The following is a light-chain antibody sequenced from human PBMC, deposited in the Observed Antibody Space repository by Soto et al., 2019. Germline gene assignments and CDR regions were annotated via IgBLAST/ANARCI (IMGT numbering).Light chain of an antibody. CDR3: QQYDSSPWT. J-gene: IGKJ1*01. CDR1: QSVSSSF. Sequence: EIVLTQSPGTLSLSPGERATLSCRASQSVSSSFLAWYQQKPGQAPRLLIYGASNRATGIPDRFSGSGSGTEFTLTISRLEPEEFAVYYCQQYDSSPWTFGQGTKVEIK. V-gene: IGKV3-20*01. CDR2: GAS.